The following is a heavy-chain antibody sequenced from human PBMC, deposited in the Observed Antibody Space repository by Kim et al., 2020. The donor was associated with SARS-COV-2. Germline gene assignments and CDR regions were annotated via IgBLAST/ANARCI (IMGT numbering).Heavy chain of an antibody. CDR1: GGSISSGGYY. J-gene: IGHJ6*02. V-gene: IGHV4-31*03. CDR2: IYYSGST. Sequence: SETLSLTCTVSGGSISSGGYYWSWIRQHPGKGLEWIGYIYYSGSTYYNPSLKSRVTISVDTSKNQFSLKLSSVTAADTAVYYCARDPLKNPGPLGYYYYSGIDVWGQGTPVTVSS. CDR3: ARDPLKNPGPLGYYYYSGIDV.